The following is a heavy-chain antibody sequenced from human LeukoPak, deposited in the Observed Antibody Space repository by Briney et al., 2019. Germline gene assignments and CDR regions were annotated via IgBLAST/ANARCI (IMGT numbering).Heavy chain of an antibody. V-gene: IGHV3-30*02. CDR3: AGAWSRVDGFDI. Sequence: PGGSLRLSCAASGFTFSSYGMHWVRQAPGKGLEWVAFIHSDGSNKHYADSVKGRFTISRDNAKNSVYLQMNSLRTEDTAIYYCAGAWSRVDGFDIWGQGTMVTVSS. CDR2: IHSDGSNK. J-gene: IGHJ3*02. D-gene: IGHD1-26*01. CDR1: GFTFSSYG.